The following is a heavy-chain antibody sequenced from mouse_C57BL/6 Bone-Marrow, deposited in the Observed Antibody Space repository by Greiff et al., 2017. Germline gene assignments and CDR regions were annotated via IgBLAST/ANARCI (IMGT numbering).Heavy chain of an antibody. CDR3: ARQNARYYYGSSPYAMDY. CDR1: GFTFSDYY. J-gene: IGHJ4*01. CDR2: ISNGGGST. Sequence: EVKLVESGGGLVQPGGSLKLSCAASGFTFSDYYMYWVRQTPEKRLEWVAYISNGGGSTYYPDTVKGRFTISRDNAKNTLYLQMSRLKSEDTAMYYCARQNARYYYGSSPYAMDYWGQGTSVTVSS. D-gene: IGHD1-1*01. V-gene: IGHV5-12*01.